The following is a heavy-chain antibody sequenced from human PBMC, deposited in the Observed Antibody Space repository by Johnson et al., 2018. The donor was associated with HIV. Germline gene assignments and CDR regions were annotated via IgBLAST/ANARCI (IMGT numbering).Heavy chain of an antibody. CDR2: MSYDGSSK. CDR1: GFTFSSYA. Sequence: QMQLVESGGGLVQPGGSLRLSCAASGFTFSSYAMHWVRQAPGKGLEWVAVMSYDGSSKYYADSVKGRFTISRDNSRNTLYLQMNSLRAEDTAVYYCARDQAIFGVVLASDAFDIWGQGTMVTVSS. J-gene: IGHJ3*02. D-gene: IGHD3-3*01. CDR3: ARDQAIFGVVLASDAFDI. V-gene: IGHV3-30*04.